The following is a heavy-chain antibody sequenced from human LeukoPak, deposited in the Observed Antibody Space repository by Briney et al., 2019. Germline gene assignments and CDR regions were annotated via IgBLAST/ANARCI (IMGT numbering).Heavy chain of an antibody. CDR3: ARSANYDSSGYSFDY. CDR1: GGSISSSSYY. V-gene: IGHV4-39*07. CDR2: IYYSGST. J-gene: IGHJ4*02. Sequence: PSETLSLTCTVSGGSISSSSYYWGWIRQPPGKGLEWIGSIYYSGSTYYNPSLKSRVTISVDTSKNQFSLKLSSVTAADTAVYYCARSANYDSSGYSFDYWGQGTLVTVSS. D-gene: IGHD3-22*01.